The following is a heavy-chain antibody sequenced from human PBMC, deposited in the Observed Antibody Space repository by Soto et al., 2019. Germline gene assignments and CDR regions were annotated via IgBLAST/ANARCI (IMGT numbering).Heavy chain of an antibody. CDR3: ARDGKTHYCDSSDLNSYWYYGLDV. V-gene: IGHV1-69*01. J-gene: IGHJ6*01. CDR1: GGTFSSSA. CDR2: IIPIFGAA. Sequence: QVQLVQSGAEVKKPGSSVKVSCKASGGTFSSSAISWVRQAPGEGLEWMGGIIPIFGAANYAQKFQGRVTFTAVGSTRTSYMAWSSRGCEDAGGYCCARDGKTHYCDSSDLNSYWYYGLDVWGQGTTVSVSS. D-gene: IGHD3-22*01.